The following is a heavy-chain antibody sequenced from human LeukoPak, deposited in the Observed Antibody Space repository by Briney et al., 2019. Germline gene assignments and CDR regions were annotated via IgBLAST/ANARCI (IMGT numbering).Heavy chain of an antibody. D-gene: IGHD6-13*01. J-gene: IGHJ6*03. CDR2: INHSGST. V-gene: IGHV4-34*01. Sequence: SETLSLTCAVYGGSFSGYYWSWIRQPPGKGLEWIGEINHSGSTNYNPSLKSRVTISVDTSKNQFSLKLSSVTAADTAVYYCARGRGIPYYYYYYMDVWGKGTTVTVSS. CDR1: GGSFSGYY. CDR3: ARGRGIPYYYYYYMDV.